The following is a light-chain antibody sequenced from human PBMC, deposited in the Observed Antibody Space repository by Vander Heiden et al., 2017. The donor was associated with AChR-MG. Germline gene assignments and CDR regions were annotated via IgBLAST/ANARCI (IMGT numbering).Light chain of an antibody. V-gene: IGLV6-57*02. Sequence: NFMLTQPHPVSEAPGKTGTISCTSSSGSIASYYVQWYQQRPGSAPNTVIYEDNQRPSGVPDRFSGSSDSSSNSASLTISGLKTEDEADYYCQSYDSSNPVFGGGTKLTVL. CDR1: SGSIASYY. CDR2: EDN. J-gene: IGLJ3*02. CDR3: QSYDSSNPV.